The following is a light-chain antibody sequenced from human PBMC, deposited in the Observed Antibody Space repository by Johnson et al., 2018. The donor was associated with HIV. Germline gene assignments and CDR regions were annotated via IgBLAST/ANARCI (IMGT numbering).Light chain of an antibody. CDR2: DNN. CDR1: SSNIGNNY. J-gene: IGLJ1*01. Sequence: QSVLTQPPSVSAAPRQKVTISCSGSSSNIGNNYVSWYQQLPGTAPKLLIYDNNKRPSGIPDRFSGSKSGTSATLGITGLQTGDEADYYCGTWDSSLSAGGIFGTGPKVTVL. V-gene: IGLV1-51*01. CDR3: GTWDSSLSAGGI.